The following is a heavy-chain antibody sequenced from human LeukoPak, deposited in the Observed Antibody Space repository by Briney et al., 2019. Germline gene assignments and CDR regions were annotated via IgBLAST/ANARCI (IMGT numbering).Heavy chain of an antibody. D-gene: IGHD3-10*02. J-gene: IGHJ4*02. V-gene: IGHV3-23*01. CDR2: FSGNGEST. CDR1: GFTFSSYA. Sequence: RGSLRLSCAASGFTFSSYAMSWVRQAPGKGLEWVSVFSGNGESTDYADSVKGRFTISRDNSKNALYLQMNSLRAEDTAVYYCAKGNTMYTAYYFDYWGQGTLVTVSS. CDR3: AKGNTMYTAYYFDY.